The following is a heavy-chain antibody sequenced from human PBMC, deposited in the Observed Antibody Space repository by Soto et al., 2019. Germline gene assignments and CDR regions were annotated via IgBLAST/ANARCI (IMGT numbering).Heavy chain of an antibody. D-gene: IGHD6-6*01. CDR1: KVTFRSYV. J-gene: IGHJ6*02. Sequence: ELQLLESGGGLVQPGGSLRLSCAASKVTFRSYVMNWVRQAPGKGLEWVAAISGSGGATYYAESVKGRFTVSRDNSKSTLFLQMNSLGAEDTAVYFCATRALRPPSNYYGLDIWGQGTTVTVS. CDR3: ATRALRPPSNYYGLDI. V-gene: IGHV3-23*01. CDR2: ISGSGGAT.